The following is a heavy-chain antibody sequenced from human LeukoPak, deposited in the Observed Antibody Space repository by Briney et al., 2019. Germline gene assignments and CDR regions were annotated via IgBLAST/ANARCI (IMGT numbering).Heavy chain of an antibody. D-gene: IGHD5-18*01. J-gene: IGHJ4*02. Sequence: SETLSLTCAVYGGSFSGYYWSWIRQPPGKGLEWIGYIYYSGSTNYNPSLKSRVTISVDTSKNQFSLKLSSVTAADTAVYYCARDGYSYGYSGWGQGTLVTVSS. CDR2: IYYSGST. CDR1: GGSFSGYY. V-gene: IGHV4-59*01. CDR3: ARDGYSYGYSG.